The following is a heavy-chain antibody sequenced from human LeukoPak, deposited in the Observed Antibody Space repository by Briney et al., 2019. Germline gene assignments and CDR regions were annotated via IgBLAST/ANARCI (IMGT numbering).Heavy chain of an antibody. CDR1: GYSFTSYW. D-gene: IGHD1-26*01. J-gene: IGHJ4*02. V-gene: IGHV5-51*01. CDR3: ARPSGSYVYYFDY. Sequence: HGESLKISCKGSGYSFTSYWIGWVRPMPGKGLEWMGLIYPGDSDTRYSPSFQGQVTISADKSISTAYLQWSSLKASDTAMYYCARPSGSYVYYFDYWGQGTLVTASS. CDR2: IYPGDSDT.